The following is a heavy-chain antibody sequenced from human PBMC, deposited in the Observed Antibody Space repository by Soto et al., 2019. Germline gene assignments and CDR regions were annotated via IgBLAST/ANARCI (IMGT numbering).Heavy chain of an antibody. V-gene: IGHV1-8*01. CDR2: MSPNSGAT. Sequence: ASVKVSCKASGYTFASYDINWVRQATGQGLEWMGWMSPNSGATGYAQKFQGRVTMTRDTSISTAYMELSNLRSEDTAIYYCARGVDAGVDVWGQGSTVTVSS. D-gene: IGHD1-1*01. CDR3: ARGVDAGVDV. J-gene: IGHJ6*02. CDR1: GYTFASYD.